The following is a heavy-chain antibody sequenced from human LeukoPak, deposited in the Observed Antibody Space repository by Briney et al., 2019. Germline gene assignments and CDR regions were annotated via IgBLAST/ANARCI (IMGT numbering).Heavy chain of an antibody. Sequence: PGGSLRLSCAASGFTFSSYWMTWVRQAPGKGLEWVANIKTDGSEKYYVDSVKVRFAISRDNAKNSLFLQMNSLRAEDTALYYCARHGVYCFDCWGQGTLVTVSS. J-gene: IGHJ4*02. D-gene: IGHD3-10*01. CDR3: ARHGVYCFDC. CDR2: IKTDGSEK. CDR1: GFTFSSYW. V-gene: IGHV3-7*01.